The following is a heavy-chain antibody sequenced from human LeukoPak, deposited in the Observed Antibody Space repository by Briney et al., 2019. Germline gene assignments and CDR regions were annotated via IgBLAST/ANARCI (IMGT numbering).Heavy chain of an antibody. Sequence: GGSLRLSCAASGFTFDDYAMHWVRQAPGKGLEWVSGISWNSGSIGYADSVKGRFTISRDNAKNSLYLQMNSLRAEDTALYYCAKDYSGGIPCSGSYEPLFFDYWGQGTLVTVSS. D-gene: IGHD1-26*01. CDR3: AKDYSGGIPCSGSYEPLFFDY. V-gene: IGHV3-9*01. CDR2: ISWNSGSI. CDR1: GFTFDDYA. J-gene: IGHJ4*02.